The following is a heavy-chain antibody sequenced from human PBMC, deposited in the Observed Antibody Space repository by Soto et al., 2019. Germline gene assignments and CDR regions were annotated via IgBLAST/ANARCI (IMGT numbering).Heavy chain of an antibody. Sequence: EVQLLESGGGLVQPGGSLRLSCAASGFTFSKYALSWVRQAPGKGLEWVSAISGSGGTTHYADSVKGRVTISRDNCKDSVFLQMNSLRAEDTAVYSCAKYYYDRSGSPLAFDYWGQGTLVTVSS. D-gene: IGHD3-22*01. V-gene: IGHV3-23*01. J-gene: IGHJ4*02. CDR2: ISGSGGTT. CDR3: AKYYYDRSGSPLAFDY. CDR1: GFTFSKYA.